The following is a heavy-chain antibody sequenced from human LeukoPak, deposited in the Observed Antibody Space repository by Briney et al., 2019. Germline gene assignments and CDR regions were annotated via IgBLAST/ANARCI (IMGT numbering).Heavy chain of an antibody. CDR1: GYTFTGYY. V-gene: IGHV1-2*02. Sequence: ASVKVSCKASGYTFTGYYMHWVRQAPGQGLEWMGWINPNSGGTNYAQKFQGRVTMTRDTSISTAYMELSRLRSDDTAMYYCARDEGYYYDSSGPHFDYWGQGTLVTVSS. J-gene: IGHJ4*02. D-gene: IGHD3-22*01. CDR2: INPNSGGT. CDR3: ARDEGYYYDSSGPHFDY.